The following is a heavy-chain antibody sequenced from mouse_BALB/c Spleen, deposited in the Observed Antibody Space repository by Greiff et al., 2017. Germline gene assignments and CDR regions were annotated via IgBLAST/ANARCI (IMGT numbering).Heavy chain of an antibody. CDR2: INPGSGGT. CDR1: GYAFTNYL. D-gene: IGHD4-1*01. Sequence: VQLQQSGAELVRPGTSVKVSCKASGYAFTNYLIEWVKQRPGQGLEWIGVINPGSGGTNYNEKFKGKATLTADKSSSTAYMQLSSLTSDDSAVYFCAREELGTYYFDYWGQGTTLTVSS. J-gene: IGHJ2*01. V-gene: IGHV1-54*01. CDR3: AREELGTYYFDY.